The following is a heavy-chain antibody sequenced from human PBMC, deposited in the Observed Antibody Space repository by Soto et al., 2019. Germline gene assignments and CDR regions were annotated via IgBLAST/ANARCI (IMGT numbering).Heavy chain of an antibody. CDR1: GFTFSSYA. Sequence: PGGSLRLSCAASGFTFSSYAMSWVRQAPGKGLEWVSAISGSGGSTYYADSVKGRFTISRDNSKNTLYLQMNSLRAEDTAVYYCAKEMVVAATPATYFDYWGQGTLVTVSS. V-gene: IGHV3-23*01. J-gene: IGHJ4*02. CDR2: ISGSGGST. D-gene: IGHD2-15*01. CDR3: AKEMVVAATPATYFDY.